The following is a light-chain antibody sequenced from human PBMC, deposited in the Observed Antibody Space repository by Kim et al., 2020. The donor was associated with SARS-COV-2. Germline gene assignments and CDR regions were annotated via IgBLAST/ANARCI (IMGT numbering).Light chain of an antibody. CDR3: QQYNNWPTLT. CDR2: GAS. V-gene: IGKV3-15*01. J-gene: IGKJ4*01. CDR1: QSVSSN. Sequence: SPGKRASLTCMASQSVSSNLARYQQKPGQAPRLLIYGASTRATGIPARFSCSGSGTEFTLTISSLQSEDFAVYYCQQYNNWPTLTFGGGTKVDLK.